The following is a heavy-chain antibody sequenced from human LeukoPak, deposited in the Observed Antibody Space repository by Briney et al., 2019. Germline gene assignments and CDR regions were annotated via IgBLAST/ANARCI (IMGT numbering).Heavy chain of an antibody. Sequence: SETLSLTCTVSGGSISSYYWSWIRQPPGKGLDWIGYIYYRGSTNYNPSLKSRVTMSVDTSKNQFSLRLTSVTAADTAVYYCARGGSSSSWPFYYWGQGTLVTVSS. D-gene: IGHD6-13*01. CDR2: IYYRGST. J-gene: IGHJ4*02. CDR1: GGSISSYY. V-gene: IGHV4-59*01. CDR3: ARGGSSSSWPFYY.